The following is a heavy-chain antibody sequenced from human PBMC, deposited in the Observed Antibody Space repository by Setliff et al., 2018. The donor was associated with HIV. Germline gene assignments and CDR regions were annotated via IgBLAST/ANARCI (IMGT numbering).Heavy chain of an antibody. CDR1: GYSFTDYY. CDR3: ARGMDYYDTSGYYQYYFDY. D-gene: IGHD3-22*01. Sequence: VKVSCKASGYSFTDYYIHWVRQAPGQGLEWMGWINPKSDGTNYAQKFQGWITMTRDTSISTAYMELSRLRSDDTAVYYCARGMDYYDTSGYYQYYFDYWGQGTLVTVSS. V-gene: IGHV1-2*04. CDR2: INPKSDGT. J-gene: IGHJ4*02.